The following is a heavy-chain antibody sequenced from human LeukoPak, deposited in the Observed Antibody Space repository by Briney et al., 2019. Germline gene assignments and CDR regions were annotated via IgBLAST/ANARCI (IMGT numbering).Heavy chain of an antibody. CDR2: IKYTASET. D-gene: IGHD5-24*01. CDR1: GFTLSLHW. V-gene: IGHV3-7*01. J-gene: IGHJ3*02. CDR3: ARGRDGYNLVDAFDI. Sequence: GGSLRLSCAASGFTLSLHWMTWVRQAPGKGLEWVASIKYTASETYYVDSVKGRFTISRDNAKNSLYLQMNSLRAEDTAVYYCARGRDGYNLVDAFDIWGQGTMVTVSS.